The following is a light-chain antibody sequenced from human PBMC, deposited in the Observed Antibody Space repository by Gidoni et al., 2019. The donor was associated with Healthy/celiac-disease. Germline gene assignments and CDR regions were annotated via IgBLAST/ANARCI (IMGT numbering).Light chain of an antibody. CDR1: QSVLYSSNNKNS. V-gene: IGKV4-1*01. CDR2: RAS. CDR3: QHYYSTPPT. J-gene: IGKJ2*01. Sequence: DIVITQFPVLLFVSLGERATINCKSSQSVLYSSNNKNSLAWYQQKPGQPPKLLIYRASTRESGVPDRFSGSGSGTDFTLTISSLQAEDVAVYFCQHYYSTPPTFGQGTKLEIK.